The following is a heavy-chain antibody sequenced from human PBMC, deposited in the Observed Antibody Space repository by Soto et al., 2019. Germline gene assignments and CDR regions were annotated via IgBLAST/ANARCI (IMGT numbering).Heavy chain of an antibody. V-gene: IGHV3-23*01. CDR2: ISGSGGST. D-gene: IGHD3-3*01. Sequence: EVQLLESGGGLVQPGGSLRLSCAASGFTFSSYAMSWVRQAPGKGLEWVSAISGSGGSTYYADSVKGRFTISRDNSKNTLYLQMNSLRAEDTAVYYCAKVTPVNRFLEWLPPDKFDYWGQGTLVTVSS. J-gene: IGHJ4*02. CDR3: AKVTPVNRFLEWLPPDKFDY. CDR1: GFTFSSYA.